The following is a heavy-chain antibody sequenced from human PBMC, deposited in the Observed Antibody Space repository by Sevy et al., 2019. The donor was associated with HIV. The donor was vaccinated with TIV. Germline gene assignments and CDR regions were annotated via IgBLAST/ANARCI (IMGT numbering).Heavy chain of an antibody. CDR1: GFSFSSYG. CDR2: IQYDGSNK. J-gene: IGHJ4*02. Sequence: GGSLRLSCAASGFSFSSYGMHWVRQAPGKGLEWMSYIQYDGSNKDYADSVKGRFTISRENSKNTLYLQMNSLRVEDTVVFYWGKEGGGEGGDHWGQGTLVTVSS. CDR3: GKEGGGEGGDH. V-gene: IGHV3-30*02. D-gene: IGHD3-16*01.